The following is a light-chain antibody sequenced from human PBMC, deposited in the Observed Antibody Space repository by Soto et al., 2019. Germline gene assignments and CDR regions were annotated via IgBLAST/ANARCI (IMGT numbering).Light chain of an antibody. Sequence: QSVLTQPPSASGSPGQSVTISCTGTSSDVGGYNYVSWYQQHPGKAPKLMIYEVNKWPSGVPDRFSGSKSGNTASLTVSGLQAEDEAYYYCSSYAGSNNFGVFGTGTKVTVL. CDR2: EVN. CDR1: SSDVGGYNY. CDR3: SSYAGSNNFGV. V-gene: IGLV2-8*01. J-gene: IGLJ1*01.